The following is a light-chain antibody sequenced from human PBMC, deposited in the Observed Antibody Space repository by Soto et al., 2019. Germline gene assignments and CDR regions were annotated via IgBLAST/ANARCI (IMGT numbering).Light chain of an antibody. CDR3: SSFTGSSTWV. Sequence: QSALTQPASVSGSRGQSITISCTGTNSDVGGYNRVSWSQQHPGKAPKLMIYEVTERPSGVSYRFSGSKSGNTASLTISGLQPEDEADYYCSSFTGSSTWVFGGGTKLTVL. J-gene: IGLJ3*02. CDR2: EVT. CDR1: NSDVGGYNR. V-gene: IGLV2-14*01.